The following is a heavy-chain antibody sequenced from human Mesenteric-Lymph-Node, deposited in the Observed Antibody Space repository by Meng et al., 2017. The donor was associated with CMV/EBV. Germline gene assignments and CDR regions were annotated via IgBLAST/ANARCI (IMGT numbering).Heavy chain of an antibody. CDR3: AREASSTIFGVVIPNYFDY. CDR2: ISSRGSTI. V-gene: IGHV3-48*04. D-gene: IGHD3-3*01. CDR1: GFSFSDYG. Sequence: GGSLRLSCAASGFSFSDYGMHWLRQAPGKGLEWVSYISSRGSTIYYADSVKGRFTISRDNAKNSLYLQMNSLRAEDTAVYYCAREASSTIFGVVIPNYFDYWGQGTLVTVSS. J-gene: IGHJ4*02.